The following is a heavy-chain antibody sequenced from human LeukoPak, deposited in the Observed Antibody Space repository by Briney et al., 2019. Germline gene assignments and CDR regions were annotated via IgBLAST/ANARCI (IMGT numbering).Heavy chain of an antibody. Sequence: SETLSLTCAVYGGSFSGYYRSWIRRPPGKGLEWIGEINHSRSTNYNPSLKSRVTILVDTSKNQFSLKLSSVTAADTAVYYCARGHSPVTTKVSYFQHWGQGTLVTVSS. CDR2: INHSRST. D-gene: IGHD4-17*01. J-gene: IGHJ1*01. CDR3: ARGHSPVTTKVSYFQH. CDR1: GGSFSGYY. V-gene: IGHV4-34*01.